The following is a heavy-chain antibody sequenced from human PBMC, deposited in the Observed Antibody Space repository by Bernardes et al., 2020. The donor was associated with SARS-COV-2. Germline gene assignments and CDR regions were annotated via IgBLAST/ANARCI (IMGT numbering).Heavy chain of an antibody. Sequence: GGSLRLSCAASGFTFTKYDMSWVRQAPGKGLEWVSGISGSGNTTYYADSVKGRFTISRDNSKKTLHLQVNSLRAEDTAVYYCARVGGEGSRGWLPFDYWGQGTLVTVSS. D-gene: IGHD6-19*01. CDR3: ARVGGEGSRGWLPFDY. V-gene: IGHV3-23*01. J-gene: IGHJ4*02. CDR1: GFTFTKYD. CDR2: ISGSGNTT.